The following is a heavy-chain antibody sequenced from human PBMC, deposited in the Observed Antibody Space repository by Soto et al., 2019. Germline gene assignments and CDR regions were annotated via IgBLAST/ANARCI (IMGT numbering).Heavy chain of an antibody. CDR2: INAGNGNT. D-gene: IGHD2-15*01. Sequence: GASVKVSCKASGYTFTSYAMHWVRQAPGQRLEWMGWINAGNGNTKYSQKFQGRVTITRDTSASTAYMELSSLRSEDTAVYYCARDLVDCSGGSCATGGLDYWGQGTLVTVSS. CDR1: GYTFTSYA. CDR3: ARDLVDCSGGSCATGGLDY. V-gene: IGHV1-3*01. J-gene: IGHJ4*02.